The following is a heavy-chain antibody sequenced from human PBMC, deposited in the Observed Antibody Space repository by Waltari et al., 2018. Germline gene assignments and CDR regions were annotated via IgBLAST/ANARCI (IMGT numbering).Heavy chain of an antibody. Sequence: EVQLVESGGGLVQPGGSLRLSCAASGFTFSSYSMSWVRQAPGKGLVWVSTISGSGTSTYYADSVKGRFIISRDNSKNTLYLQMNSLRAEDTAVFYCAKDLIAARYWGQGTLVTVSS. CDR3: AKDLIAARY. CDR2: ISGSGTST. J-gene: IGHJ4*02. CDR1: GFTFSSYS. D-gene: IGHD6-13*01. V-gene: IGHV3-23*04.